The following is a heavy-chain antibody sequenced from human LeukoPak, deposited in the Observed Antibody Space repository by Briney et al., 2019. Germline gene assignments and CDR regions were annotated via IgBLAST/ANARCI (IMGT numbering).Heavy chain of an antibody. CDR2: IYSGDSDT. J-gene: IGHJ4*02. CDR3: AIHSYGYRH. Sequence: GESLKISCEASGYSFTTYWITWVRQMPGKGLEWMAIIYSGDSDTRYSPSFQGQVTISVDKSISTAYLQWSSLKASDTAIHYCAIHSYGYRHWGQGTLVTVSS. CDR1: GYSFTTYW. D-gene: IGHD5-18*01. V-gene: IGHV5-51*01.